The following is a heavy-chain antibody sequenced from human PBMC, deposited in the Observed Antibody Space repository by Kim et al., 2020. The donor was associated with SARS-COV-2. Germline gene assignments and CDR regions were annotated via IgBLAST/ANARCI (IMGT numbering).Heavy chain of an antibody. CDR3: ARDGGHSYGARAFDY. CDR2: IYHSGST. CDR1: GGSISSGGYS. D-gene: IGHD5-18*01. V-gene: IGHV4-30-2*01. Sequence: SETLSLTCAVSGGSISSGGYSWSWIRQPPGKGLEWIGYIYHSGSTYYNPSLKSRVTISVDRSKNQFSLKLSSVTAADTAVYYCARDGGHSYGARAFDYWGQGTLVTVSS. J-gene: IGHJ4*02.